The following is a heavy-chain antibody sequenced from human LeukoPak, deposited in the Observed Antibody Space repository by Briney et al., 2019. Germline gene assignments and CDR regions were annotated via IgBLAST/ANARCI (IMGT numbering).Heavy chain of an antibody. CDR2: IYYSGST. D-gene: IGHD6-13*01. J-gene: IGHJ4*02. Sequence: SETLSLTCTVSGGSISSYYWTWIRQPPGKGLEWIGYIYYSGSTNYNPSLKSRVTISVDTSKNQFSLKLSSVTAADTAVYYCARGAQAWQLVPFDFWGQGALVAVSS. V-gene: IGHV4-59*01. CDR3: ARGAQAWQLVPFDF. CDR1: GGSISSYY.